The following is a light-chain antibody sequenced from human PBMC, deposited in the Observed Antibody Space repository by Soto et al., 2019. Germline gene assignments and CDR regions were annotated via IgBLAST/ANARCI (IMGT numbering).Light chain of an antibody. Sequence: QAVVTQAPSLTVSPGGTVTLTCGSSTGSVTSGHYPYWFQQKPGQAPRTLIYDTSIKHSWTPARFSGSLLGGKAALTLSGAQPEDEAEYYCLLAMGFGGGTKVTVL. CDR2: DTS. J-gene: IGLJ2*01. V-gene: IGLV7-46*01. CDR1: TGSVTSGHY. CDR3: LLAMG.